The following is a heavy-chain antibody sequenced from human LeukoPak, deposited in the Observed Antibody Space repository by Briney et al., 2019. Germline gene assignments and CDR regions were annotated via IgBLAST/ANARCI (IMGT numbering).Heavy chain of an antibody. J-gene: IGHJ4*02. CDR3: ARDTKGGYFDL. CDR1: GFTFNTYW. V-gene: IGHV3-7*01. Sequence: PGGSLRLSCAASGFTFNTYWMSWVRQAPGKGLEWVANIKEDGSEDYYVDSVKGRFTISKDNAKTSLYLQLSSLRAEDTAVYYCARDTKGGYFDLWGQGTLVTVSS. CDR2: IKEDGSED.